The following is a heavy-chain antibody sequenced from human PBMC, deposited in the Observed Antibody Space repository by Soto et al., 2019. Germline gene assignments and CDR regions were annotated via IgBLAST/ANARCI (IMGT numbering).Heavy chain of an antibody. CDR1: GFTFSIYA. Sequence: GGSLSLSCAASGFTFSIYAMSWVRQAPGKGLEWVSAISGSGGSTYYADSEKGRFTISRDNSKNTLYLQMNSLRAEDTAVYYCAKGGGVIQPQLDYWGQGTLVTVSS. CDR3: AKGGGVIQPQLDY. J-gene: IGHJ4*02. V-gene: IGHV3-23*01. D-gene: IGHD3-10*01. CDR2: ISGSGGST.